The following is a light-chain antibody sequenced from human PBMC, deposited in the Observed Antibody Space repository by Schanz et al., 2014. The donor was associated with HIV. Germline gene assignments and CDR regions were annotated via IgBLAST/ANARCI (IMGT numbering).Light chain of an antibody. CDR2: EVN. CDR3: CSYAVGNTVI. CDR1: SSDVGDYNY. Sequence: QSALTQPASVSGSPGQSVTISCTGTSSDVGDYNYVSWYQQHPGKAPKLMIYEVNKRPSGVPDRFSGSKSGNTASLTVSGLQAEDEADYYCCSYAVGNTVIFGGGTKLTVL. V-gene: IGLV2-8*01. J-gene: IGLJ2*01.